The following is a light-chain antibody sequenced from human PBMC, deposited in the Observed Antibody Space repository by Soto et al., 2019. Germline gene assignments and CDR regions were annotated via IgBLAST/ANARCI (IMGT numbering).Light chain of an antibody. CDR1: SRDVGGYKY. J-gene: IGLJ3*02. V-gene: IGLV2-8*01. CDR2: EVT. CDR3: SSYAGNNNLV. Sequence: QSVLTQPPSASGSPGQSVTISCSGTSRDVGGYKYVSWYQQYPGKAPKVIIYEVTKRPSGVPDRFSGSKSGNTASLTVSGLQADDEADYYCSSYAGNNNLVFGGGTKLTVL.